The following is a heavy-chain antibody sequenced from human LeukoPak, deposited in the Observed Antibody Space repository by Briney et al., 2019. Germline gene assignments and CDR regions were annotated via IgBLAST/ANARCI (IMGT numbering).Heavy chain of an antibody. V-gene: IGHV1-69*05. D-gene: IGHD5-18*01. CDR3: AREGGGYGYXXQDX. Sequence: ASVKVSCKASGGTFSSYAISWVRQAPGQGLEWMGRIIPIFGTANYAQKFQGRVTITTDESTSTAYMELSSLRSEDTAVYYCAREGGGYGYXXQDXXXQGTLXTV. J-gene: IGHJ4*02. CDR2: IIPIFGTA. CDR1: GGTFSSYA.